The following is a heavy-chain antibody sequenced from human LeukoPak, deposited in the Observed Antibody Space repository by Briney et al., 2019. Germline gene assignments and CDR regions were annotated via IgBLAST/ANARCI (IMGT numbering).Heavy chain of an antibody. J-gene: IGHJ4*02. CDR3: AKDTKRYCSSTSCYNFDY. V-gene: IGHV3-30*02. CDR2: IRYDGSNK. D-gene: IGHD2-2*01. CDR1: GFTFSSYE. Sequence: GGSLRLSCAASGFTFSSYEMNWVRQAPGKGLGWVAFIRYDGSNKYYADSVKGRFTISRDNSKNTLYLQMNSLRAEDTAVYYCAKDTKRYCSSTSCYNFDYWGQGTLVTVSS.